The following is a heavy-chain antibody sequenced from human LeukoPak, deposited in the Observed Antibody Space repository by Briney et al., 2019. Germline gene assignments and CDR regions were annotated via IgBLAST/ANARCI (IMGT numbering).Heavy chain of an antibody. CDR1: GYSIGSGYY. Sequence: SETLSLTCTVSGYSIGSGYYWGWIRQPPGKGLEWIAIIYHSGNTYYNPSLKSRVTISVDTSKNQFSLKLSSVTAADTAVYYCASNLYGSGNYFAYWGQGALVTVSS. J-gene: IGHJ4*02. D-gene: IGHD3-10*01. CDR3: ASNLYGSGNYFAY. V-gene: IGHV4-38-2*02. CDR2: IYHSGNT.